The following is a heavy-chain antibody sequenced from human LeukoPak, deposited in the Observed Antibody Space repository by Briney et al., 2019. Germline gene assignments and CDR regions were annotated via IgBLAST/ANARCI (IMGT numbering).Heavy chain of an antibody. Sequence: SETLSLTCAVYGGSFSGYYWSWIRQPPGKGLEWIGEINHSGSTNYNPSLKSRVTISVDTSKNQFSLKLSSVTAADTAVYYCARGNYMDVWGKGTTVTVSS. CDR1: GGSFSGYY. CDR3: ARGNYMDV. J-gene: IGHJ6*03. V-gene: IGHV4-34*01. CDR2: INHSGST.